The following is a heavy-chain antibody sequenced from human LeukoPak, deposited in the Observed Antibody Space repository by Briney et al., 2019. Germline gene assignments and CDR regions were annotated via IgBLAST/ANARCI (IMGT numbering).Heavy chain of an antibody. V-gene: IGHV1-2*02. J-gene: IGHJ4*02. CDR3: ARDGPAQMVEFDN. D-gene: IGHD3-10*01. Sequence: ASVKVSCKASGYTFSGSGWYLYWLRQAPGQGLECLGWIYPNNGATSYAQKFQGRIAMTRDTSVSTAYMELSRLRPDDTAVYFCARDGPAQMVEFDNWGQGTLVTVSS. CDR1: GYTFSGSGWY. CDR2: IYPNNGAT.